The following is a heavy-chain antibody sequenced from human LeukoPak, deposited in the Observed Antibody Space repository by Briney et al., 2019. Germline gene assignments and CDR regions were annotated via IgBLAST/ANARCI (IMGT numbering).Heavy chain of an antibody. V-gene: IGHV3-33*01. CDR2: IWYDGSNK. CDR3: ARDLADYGGYFDY. Sequence: PGGSLRLACAASGFTFSSYGMHEVRQAPGKGLEWVAVIWYDGSNKYYADSVKGRFTISRDNSKNTLYLQMNSLRAEDTAVYYCARDLADYGGYFDYWGQGTLVTVSS. D-gene: IGHD4-23*01. CDR1: GFTFSSYG. J-gene: IGHJ4*02.